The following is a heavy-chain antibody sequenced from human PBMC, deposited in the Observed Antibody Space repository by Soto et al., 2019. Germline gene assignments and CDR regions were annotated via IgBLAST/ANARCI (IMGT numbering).Heavy chain of an antibody. D-gene: IGHD6-19*01. CDR1: GGSISSSSYY. CDR2: IYYSGST. V-gene: IGHV4-39*01. J-gene: IGHJ4*02. Sequence: PSETLSLTCTVSGGSISSSSYYWGWIRQPPGKGLEWIGSIYYSGSTYYNPSLKSRVTISVDTSKNQFSLKLSSVTAADTAVYYCARILPPIAVAGHVDYWGQGTLVTVSS. CDR3: ARILPPIAVAGHVDY.